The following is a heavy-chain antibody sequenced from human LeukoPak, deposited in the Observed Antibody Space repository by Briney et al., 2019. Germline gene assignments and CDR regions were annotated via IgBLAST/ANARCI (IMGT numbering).Heavy chain of an antibody. V-gene: IGHV4-34*01. D-gene: IGHD5-12*01. J-gene: IGHJ3*02. CDR1: GRSFSAYY. Sequence: SETLSLTCAVYGRSFSAYYWNWIRQSPGKGLEWIGEINYGGSTKYNPSLKSQVTISVDTSKNQFSLNLSSVTAADTAVYYCARGFPAGSGSRGSHAFDIWGQGTMVTVSS. CDR3: ARGFPAGSGSRGSHAFDI. CDR2: INYGGST.